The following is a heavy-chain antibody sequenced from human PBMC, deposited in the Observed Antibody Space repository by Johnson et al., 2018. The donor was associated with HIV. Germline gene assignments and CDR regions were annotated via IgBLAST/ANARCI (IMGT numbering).Heavy chain of an antibody. CDR2: ISYDGSNK. CDR3: ARDRRAYDAFDI. CDR1: GFTFSSYA. Sequence: VQVVESVGGVVQPGRSLRLSCAASGFTFSSYAMHWVRQAPGKGLEWVAVISYDGSNKYYADSVKGRFTISRDNSKNTLYLQMNSLRAEDTAVYYCARDRRAYDAFDIWGQGTMVTVSS. V-gene: IGHV3-30*04. J-gene: IGHJ3*02.